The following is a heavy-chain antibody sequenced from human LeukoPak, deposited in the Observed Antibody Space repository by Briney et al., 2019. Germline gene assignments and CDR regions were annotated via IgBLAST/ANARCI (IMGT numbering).Heavy chain of an antibody. CDR1: GFTVSSNY. D-gene: IGHD2-21*02. V-gene: IGHV3-23*01. CDR3: AKVPHGGDRIDY. J-gene: IGHJ4*02. Sequence: GRSLRLSCAASGFTVSSNYMSWVRQAPGEGLEWVSMISGSGGSTYYTDSVKGRFTICRENSKNTLFLQMNSLRAEDTAVYYCAKVPHGGDRIDYWGQGTLVTVSS. CDR2: ISGSGGST.